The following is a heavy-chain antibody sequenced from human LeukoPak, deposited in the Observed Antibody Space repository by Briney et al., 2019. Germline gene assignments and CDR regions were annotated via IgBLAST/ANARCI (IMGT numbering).Heavy chain of an antibody. V-gene: IGHV1-69*04. CDR2: IIPILGIA. CDR3: ARLGWNDVRAFDI. D-gene: IGHD1-1*01. CDR1: GGTFSSYA. Sequence: SVKVSCKASGGTFSSYAISWVRQAPGQGLEWMGRIIPILGIANYAQKFQGRVTITADKSTSTAYMELSSLRSEDTAVYYCARLGWNDVRAFDIWGQGTTVTVSS. J-gene: IGHJ3*02.